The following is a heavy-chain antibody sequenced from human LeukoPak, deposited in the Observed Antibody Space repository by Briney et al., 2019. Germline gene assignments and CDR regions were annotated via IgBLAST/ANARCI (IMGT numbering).Heavy chain of an antibody. Sequence: SETLSLTCTVSGGSISSYYWSWIRQPAGKGLEWIGRIYTSGSTNYNPSLKSRVTMSVDTSKNQFSLKLSSVTAADTAVYYCARAGYSYGYPDAFDIWGQGTMVTVSS. D-gene: IGHD5-18*01. CDR2: IYTSGST. CDR3: ARAGYSYGYPDAFDI. CDR1: GGSISSYY. J-gene: IGHJ3*02. V-gene: IGHV4-4*07.